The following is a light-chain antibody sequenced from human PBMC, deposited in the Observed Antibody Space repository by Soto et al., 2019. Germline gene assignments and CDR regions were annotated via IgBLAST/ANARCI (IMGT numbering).Light chain of an antibody. CDR1: SGHSSYI. CDR3: ETWDSNTYV. Sequence: QSVLTQPSSASASLGSSVSLTCTLSSGHSSYIIAWHQQQPGKAPRYLMKLEGSGSYNKGSGVPDRFSGSSSGADRYLTISNHQFEDEADYYCETWDSNTYVFGTGTKVIVL. V-gene: IGLV4-60*02. J-gene: IGLJ1*01. CDR2: LEGSGSY.